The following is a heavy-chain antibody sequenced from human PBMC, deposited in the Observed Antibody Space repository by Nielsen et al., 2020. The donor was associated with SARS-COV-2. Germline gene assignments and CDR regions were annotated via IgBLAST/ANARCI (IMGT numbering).Heavy chain of an antibody. V-gene: IGHV3-48*03. CDR1: GFTFSSFE. CDR3: ARDAPGGLTPFDY. D-gene: IGHD2-15*01. J-gene: IGHJ4*02. CDR2: MSGDGNTR. Sequence: GESLKISCGASGFTFSSFEMHWVRQAPGKGLEWVSYMSGDGNTRYYADSVKGRFTISRDNAKDPLFLQMNSLTAEDTAVYYCARDAPGGLTPFDYWGQGTLVTVSS.